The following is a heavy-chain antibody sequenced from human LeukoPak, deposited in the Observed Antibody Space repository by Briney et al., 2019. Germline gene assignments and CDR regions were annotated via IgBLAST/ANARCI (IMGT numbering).Heavy chain of an antibody. V-gene: IGHV4-34*01. D-gene: IGHD3-16*01. CDR1: GGSFSGYY. CDR3: ARGAFGGYYYYYYGMDV. CDR2: INHSGST. Sequence: SETLSLTCAVYGGSFSGYYWSWIRQPPGKGPEWIGEINHSGSTNYNPSLKSRVTISVDTSKNQFSLKLSSVTAADTAVYYCARGAFGGYYYYYYGMDVWGQGTTVTVSS. J-gene: IGHJ6*02.